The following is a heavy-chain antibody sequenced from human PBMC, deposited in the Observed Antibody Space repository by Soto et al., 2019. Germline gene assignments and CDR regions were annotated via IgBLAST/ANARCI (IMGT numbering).Heavy chain of an antibody. V-gene: IGHV3-30*18. CDR1: GFTFSSYG. CDR3: VKDSSGYYSIFDY. J-gene: IGHJ4*02. CDR2: ISYDGSNK. Sequence: GGSLRLSCAASGFTFSSYGMHWVRQAPGKGLEWVAVISYDGSNKYYADSVKGRFTISRDNSKNTLYLQMNSLRAEDTAVYYCVKDSSGYYSIFDYWGQGTLVTVSS. D-gene: IGHD3-22*01.